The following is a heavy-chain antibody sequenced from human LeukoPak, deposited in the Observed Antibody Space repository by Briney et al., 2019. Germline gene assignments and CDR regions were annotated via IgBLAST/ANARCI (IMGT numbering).Heavy chain of an antibody. CDR2: SDPEDGET. D-gene: IGHD3-16*02. Sequence: ASVKVSCKVSGYTLTELSMHWVRQAPGKGLEWMGGSDPEDGETIYAQKFQGRVTMTEDTSTDTAYMELSSLRSEDTAVYYCATVRVWGSYRYNWFDPWGQGTLVTVSS. J-gene: IGHJ5*02. CDR1: GYTLTELS. V-gene: IGHV1-24*01. CDR3: ATVRVWGSYRYNWFDP.